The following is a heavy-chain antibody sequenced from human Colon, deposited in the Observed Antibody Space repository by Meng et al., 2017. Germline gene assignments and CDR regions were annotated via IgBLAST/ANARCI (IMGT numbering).Heavy chain of an antibody. D-gene: IGHD6-6*01. CDR1: GGSFDNYA. V-gene: IGHV1-69*05. CDR3: ARDRRNYYLDL. Sequence: QVQLTQSGVEVKTPGSSVRVSCKASGGSFDNYAISWVRQAPGQGLERVGGIIPGVGTTNYAQRFQGRVTITTDRSAGTVFMQLNSLRFEDTAVYYCARDRRNYYLDLWGQGTLVTVSS. CDR2: IIPGVGTT. J-gene: IGHJ4*02.